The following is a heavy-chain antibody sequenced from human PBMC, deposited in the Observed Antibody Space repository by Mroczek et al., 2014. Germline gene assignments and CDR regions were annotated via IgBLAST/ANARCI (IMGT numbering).Heavy chain of an antibody. D-gene: IGHD3-22*01. CDR1: GFTFSSYA. V-gene: IGHV3-30-3*01. J-gene: IGHJ4*02. CDR2: ISYDGSNK. Sequence: QVQLVESGGGVVQPGRSLRLSCAASGFTFSSYAMHWVRQAPGKGLEWVAVISYDGSNKYYADSVKGRFTISRDNSKNTLYLQMNSLRAEDTAVYYCATHNYYDSSGYFSSFDYWGQGTLVTVSS. CDR3: ATHNYYDSSGYFSSFDY.